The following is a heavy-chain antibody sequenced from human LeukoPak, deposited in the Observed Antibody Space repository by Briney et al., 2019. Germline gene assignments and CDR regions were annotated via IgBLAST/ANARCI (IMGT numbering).Heavy chain of an antibody. CDR2: IYYSGST. V-gene: IGHV4-39*01. Sequence: SETLSLTCTVSGSSISSSSYYWGWIRQPPGKGLEWIGSIYYSGSTYYNPSLKSRVTISVDTSKNQFSLKLSSVTAADTAVYYCARELDTAMVGPDYWGQGTLVTVSS. CDR3: ARELDTAMVGPDY. CDR1: GSSISSSSYY. D-gene: IGHD5-18*01. J-gene: IGHJ4*02.